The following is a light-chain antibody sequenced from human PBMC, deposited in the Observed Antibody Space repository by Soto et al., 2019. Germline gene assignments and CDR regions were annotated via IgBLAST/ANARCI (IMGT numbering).Light chain of an antibody. CDR2: DVS. CDR1: SSDIGGYNY. V-gene: IGLV2-14*01. CDR3: SSYTSSSTYV. Sequence: QSALTQPASVSGSPGQSITISCPGTSSDIGGYNYVFWYQQHPGKAPKLMIYDVSNRPSGVSNRFSSSKSGNTASLIISGLLVEDEADYYCSSYTSSSTYVFGTGTKVTVL. J-gene: IGLJ1*01.